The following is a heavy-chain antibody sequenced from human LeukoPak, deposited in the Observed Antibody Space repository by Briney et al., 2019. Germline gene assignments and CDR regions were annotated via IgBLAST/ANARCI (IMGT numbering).Heavy chain of an antibody. CDR3: AKRGDTAMVTDY. CDR2: IRYDGSNK. J-gene: IGHJ4*02. CDR1: GFTFSSYG. V-gene: IGHV3-30*02. D-gene: IGHD5-18*01. Sequence: PGESLRLSCAASGFTFSSYGMHWVRQAPGKGLEWVAFIRYDGSNKYYADSVKGRFTISRDNSKNTLYLQMNSLRAEDTAVYYCAKRGDTAMVTDYWGQGTLVTVSS.